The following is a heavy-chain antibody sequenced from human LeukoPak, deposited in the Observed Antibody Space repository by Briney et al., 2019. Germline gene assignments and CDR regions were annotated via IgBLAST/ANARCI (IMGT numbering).Heavy chain of an antibody. V-gene: IGHV4-4*09. Sequence: SETLSLTCTVSGGSISSYYWGWIRQPPGKGLEWIGYINTSGSTNYDPSLKSRVTISVDTSKNQFSLKLSSVTAADTAVYYCARSENYGDYYFDYWGQGTLVTVSS. CDR2: INTSGST. CDR1: GGSISSYY. CDR3: ARSENYGDYYFDY. J-gene: IGHJ4*02. D-gene: IGHD4-17*01.